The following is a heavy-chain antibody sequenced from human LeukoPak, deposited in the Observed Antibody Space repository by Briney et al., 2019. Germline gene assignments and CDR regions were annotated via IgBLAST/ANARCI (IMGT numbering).Heavy chain of an antibody. D-gene: IGHD6-19*01. J-gene: IGHJ6*02. V-gene: IGHV3-23*01. CDR1: EFTFSSYA. Sequence: GGSLRLSCAASEFTFSSYAMSWVRQAPGKGLEWVSAISGSGGSTYYADSVKGRFTISRDNSKNTLYLQMNSLRAEDTAVYYCAKASSSGWYSDYYYYGMDVWGQGTTVTVSS. CDR3: AKASSSGWYSDYYYYGMDV. CDR2: ISGSGGST.